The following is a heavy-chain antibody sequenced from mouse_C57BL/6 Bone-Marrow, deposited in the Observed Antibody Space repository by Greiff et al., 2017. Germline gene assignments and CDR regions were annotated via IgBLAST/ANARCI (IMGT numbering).Heavy chain of an antibody. D-gene: IGHD1-1*01. J-gene: IGHJ1*03. CDR3: TRYSSSFYWCCDV. CDR2: IYPGNSDT. CDR1: GYTFTSYW. V-gene: IGHV1-5*01. Sequence: EVQVVESGTVLARPGASVTMSCKTSGYTFTSYWMHWVKQRPGQGLEWIGAIYPGNSDTSYNQKFKGKAKLTAVTSASTAYMELSSLTHEDSAVYYCTRYSSSFYWCCDVWDTGTTVTVSS.